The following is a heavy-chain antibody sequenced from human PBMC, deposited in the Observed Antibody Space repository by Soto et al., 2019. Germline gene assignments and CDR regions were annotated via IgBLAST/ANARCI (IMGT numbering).Heavy chain of an antibody. V-gene: IGHV1-18*01. Sequence: ASVKFSCKASGYTFTSYGISWVRQALGQGLEWMGWISAYNGNTNYAQKLQGRVTMTTDTSTSTAYMELRSLRSDDTAVYYCARGFGIAAAVDLDYWGQGTLVTVSS. CDR2: ISAYNGNT. D-gene: IGHD6-13*01. CDR1: GYTFTSYG. J-gene: IGHJ4*02. CDR3: ARGFGIAAAVDLDY.